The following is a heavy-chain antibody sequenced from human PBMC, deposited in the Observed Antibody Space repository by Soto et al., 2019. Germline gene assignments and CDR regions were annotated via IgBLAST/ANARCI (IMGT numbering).Heavy chain of an antibody. J-gene: IGHJ4*02. CDR1: GGSISNNNYH. Sequence: SETLSLTCSVSGGSISNNNYHWGWIRQPPGKGLEWMGSIYYRGNTYYNPSLRSRITISVDTSRNQFSLALSSVTAADTAVYFCARLRGGCPADFWGQGSLVTVSS. V-gene: IGHV4-39*01. CDR3: ARLRGGCPADF. D-gene: IGHD3-16*01. CDR2: IYYRGNT.